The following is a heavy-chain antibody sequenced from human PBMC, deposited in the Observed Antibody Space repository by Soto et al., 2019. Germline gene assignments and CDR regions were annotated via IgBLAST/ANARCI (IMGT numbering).Heavy chain of an antibody. V-gene: IGHV4-34*01. D-gene: IGHD3-10*01. J-gene: IGHJ4*02. CDR3: ARVSQYYGSGSNDY. Sequence: PSETLSLTCAVYGGSFSGYYWSWIRQPPGKGLEWIGEINHSGSTNYNPSLKSRVTISVDTSKNQFSLKLSSVTAADTAVYYCARVSQYYGSGSNDYWGQGTRVTVSS. CDR2: INHSGST. CDR1: GGSFSGYY.